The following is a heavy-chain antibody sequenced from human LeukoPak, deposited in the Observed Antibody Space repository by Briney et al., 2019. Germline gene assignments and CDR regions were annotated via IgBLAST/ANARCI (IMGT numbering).Heavy chain of an antibody. CDR3: TRHNYYEDGFDY. Sequence: PGGSLRLSCGASGFTFSGSAMLWVRQASGKGLEWVGRIRSKANTYATAYAAPVKGRFIISRDDSKNTAYLQMNSLKTEDTAVYYCTRHNYYEDGFDYWGQGTLVTVSS. V-gene: IGHV3-73*01. D-gene: IGHD3-22*01. J-gene: IGHJ4*02. CDR2: IRSKANTYAT. CDR1: GFTFSGSA.